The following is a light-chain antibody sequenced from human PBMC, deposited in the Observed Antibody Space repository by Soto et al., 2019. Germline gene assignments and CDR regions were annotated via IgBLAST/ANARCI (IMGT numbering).Light chain of an antibody. V-gene: IGLV1-51*01. CDR3: GTWDSSLSVVV. CDR1: SSNIGNNY. J-gene: IGLJ2*01. CDR2: DNN. Sequence: QSVLTQPPSVSAAPGQKVTISCSGSSSNIGNNYVSWYQQLPGTAPKLLIYDNNKRPSGIPDRCSGSKSGTSATLGITGLQTGDEADYYCGTWDSSLSVVVFGGGTKVTVL.